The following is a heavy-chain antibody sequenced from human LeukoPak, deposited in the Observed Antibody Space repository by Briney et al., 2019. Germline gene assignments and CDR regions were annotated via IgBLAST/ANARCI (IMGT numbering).Heavy chain of an antibody. CDR2: IRYDGSNK. Sequence: GGSLRLSCAASGFTFSSYGMHWVRQAPGKGLEWVAFIRYDGSNKYYADSVKGRFTISRDNSKNTLYLQMNSLRAEDTAVYYCARDNRPGYYMDVWGKGTTVTVSS. D-gene: IGHD6-6*01. CDR3: ARDNRPGYYMDV. J-gene: IGHJ6*03. V-gene: IGHV3-30*02. CDR1: GFTFSSYG.